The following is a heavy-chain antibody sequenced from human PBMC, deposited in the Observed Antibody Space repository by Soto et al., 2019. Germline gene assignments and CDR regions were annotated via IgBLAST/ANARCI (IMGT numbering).Heavy chain of an antibody. CDR1: GGSISSYY. J-gene: IGHJ6*02. Sequence: QVQLQESGPGLVKPSETLSLTCTVSGGSISSYYWSWIRQPPGKGLEWIGYIYYSGSTNYNPSLKSRVTISVDTSKTQFSLKLSSVTAADTAVYYCARVSRGAAAGTSYYGMDVWGQGTTVTVSS. D-gene: IGHD6-13*01. V-gene: IGHV4-59*01. CDR2: IYYSGST. CDR3: ARVSRGAAAGTSYYGMDV.